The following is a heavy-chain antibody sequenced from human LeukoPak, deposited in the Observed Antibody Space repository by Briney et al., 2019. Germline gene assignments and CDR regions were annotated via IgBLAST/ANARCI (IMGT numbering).Heavy chain of an antibody. Sequence: ASVKVSCKASGGTFSSYAISWVRQAPGQGLEWMGRIIPILGIANYAQKFQGRVTITADESTSTAYMELSSLRSEDTAVYYCARSAYDFWSGYQYYFDYWGQGTLVTVSS. CDR3: ARSAYDFWSGYQYYFDY. CDR1: GGTFSSYA. J-gene: IGHJ4*02. V-gene: IGHV1-69*04. D-gene: IGHD3-3*01. CDR2: IIPILGIA.